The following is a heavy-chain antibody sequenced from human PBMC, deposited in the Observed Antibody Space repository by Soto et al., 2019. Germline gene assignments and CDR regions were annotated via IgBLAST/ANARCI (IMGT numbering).Heavy chain of an antibody. CDR3: AREGYCISTSCYASDLDY. D-gene: IGHD2-2*01. Sequence: ASVKVPCKASGYTFTIYGISWVRQAPGQGLEWMGWISAYNGNTDYPQKLQGRVTMTTDTSTSTAYMELRSLRSDDTAVYYCAREGYCISTSCYASDLDYWGQGTLVNSPQ. V-gene: IGHV1-18*01. CDR2: ISAYNGNT. J-gene: IGHJ4*02. CDR1: GYTFTIYG.